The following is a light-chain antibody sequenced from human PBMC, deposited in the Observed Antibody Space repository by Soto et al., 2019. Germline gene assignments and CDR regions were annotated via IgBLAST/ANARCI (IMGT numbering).Light chain of an antibody. CDR2: GAS. Sequence: EIVLTQSPGTLSLSPGERATLSCRASQSVSSSYLAWYQQKPGQAPRLLIYGASTRATGIPARFSGSGSGTEFTLTISSLQSEDFAVYYCLQYNNWPPATFGQGTRLEIK. CDR1: QSVSSSY. V-gene: IGKV3-15*01. CDR3: LQYNNWPPAT. J-gene: IGKJ5*01.